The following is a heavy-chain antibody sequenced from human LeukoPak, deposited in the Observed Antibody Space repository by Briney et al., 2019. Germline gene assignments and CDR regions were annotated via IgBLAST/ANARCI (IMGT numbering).Heavy chain of an antibody. CDR1: GGSISSGSYY. J-gene: IGHJ4*02. CDR3: ASITMVRGPVISDY. V-gene: IGHV4-61*02. CDR2: IYTSGST. D-gene: IGHD3-10*01. Sequence: PSQTLSLTCTVSGGSISSGSYYWSWIRQPAGKGLEWIGRIYTSGSTYYNPSLKSRVTISVDTSKNQFSLKLSSVTAADTAVYYCASITMVRGPVISDYWGQGTLVTVSS.